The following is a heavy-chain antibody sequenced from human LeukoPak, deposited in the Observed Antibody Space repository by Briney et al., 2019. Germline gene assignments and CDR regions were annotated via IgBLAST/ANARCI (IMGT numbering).Heavy chain of an antibody. CDR3: ARARGLRPAEFDY. CDR2: ISSSSSYI. D-gene: IGHD4-17*01. V-gene: IGHV3-21*01. Sequence: GGSLRLSCAASGFTFSSYSMNWVRQAPGKGLEWVSSISSSSSYIYYADSVKGRFTISRDNAKNSLYLQMNSLRAEDTAVYYCARARGLRPAEFDYWGQGTLVTVSS. J-gene: IGHJ4*02. CDR1: GFTFSSYS.